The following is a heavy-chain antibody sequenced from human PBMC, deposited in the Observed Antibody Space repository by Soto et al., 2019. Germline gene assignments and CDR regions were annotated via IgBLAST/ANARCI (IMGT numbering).Heavy chain of an antibody. CDR2: ISYDGSHQ. D-gene: IGHD2-8*01. J-gene: IGHJ5*02. V-gene: IGHV3-30*18. Sequence: GGSLRLSCAASGFTFSNYGMHWVRQTPGKGLEWVAVISYDGSHQFYTDSVKGRFTISRDNSKNTLYLQMNSLKTEDTAMYYCAKDXKCCTIGSHFLDNWFDPWGQGTLVTVSS. CDR1: GFTFSNYG. CDR3: AKDXKCCTIGSHFLDNWFDP.